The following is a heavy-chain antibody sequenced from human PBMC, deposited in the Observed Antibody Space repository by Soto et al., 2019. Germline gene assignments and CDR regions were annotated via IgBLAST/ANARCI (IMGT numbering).Heavy chain of an antibody. CDR1: GGSVSSGSYY. CDR3: ARYRREAVAGYTLDN. J-gene: IGHJ4*02. V-gene: IGHV4-61*01. CDR2: VYNSGST. Sequence: PSETLSLTGTVSGGSVSSGSYYWSWIRQPPGKGLEWIGYVYNSGSTNYNPSLKSRVTISEDTSKSQFSLKVNSMTAADTAVYYCARYRREAVAGYTLDNWGQGILVTVSS. D-gene: IGHD6-13*01.